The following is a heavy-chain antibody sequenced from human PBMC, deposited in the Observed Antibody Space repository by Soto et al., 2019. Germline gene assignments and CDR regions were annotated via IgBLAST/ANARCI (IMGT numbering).Heavy chain of an antibody. V-gene: IGHV3-30*18. CDR3: AKSVYNWNDGFFDY. D-gene: IGHD1-1*01. CDR2: ISYDGNNK. CDR1: GFTFSTYG. J-gene: IGHJ4*02. Sequence: QVQLVESGGGVVQPGRSLRLSCAASGFTFSTYGMHWVRQAPGKGLEWVAVISYDGNNKYYADFVKGRFTISRDNSKNTLYLQMSSLRAEDTAVYYCAKSVYNWNDGFFDYWGQGTLVTVSS.